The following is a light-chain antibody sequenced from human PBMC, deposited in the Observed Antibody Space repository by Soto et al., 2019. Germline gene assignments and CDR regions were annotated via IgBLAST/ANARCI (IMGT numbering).Light chain of an antibody. CDR2: EVS. Sequence: QSVLTQPASVSGSPGQSITISCTGTSSDVGGYNYVSWYQQHPGKAPKLMIYEVSYRPSGVSNRFSGSKSGNTASLTISGLQAEDEADYYCSSYTSSTTLLFGTGTKLTVL. CDR3: SSYTSSTTLL. J-gene: IGLJ1*01. CDR1: SSDVGGYNY. V-gene: IGLV2-14*01.